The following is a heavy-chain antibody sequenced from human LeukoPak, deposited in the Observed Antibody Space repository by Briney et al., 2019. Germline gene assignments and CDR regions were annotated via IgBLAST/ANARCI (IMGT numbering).Heavy chain of an antibody. CDR2: IYITGST. V-gene: IGHV4-59*13. J-gene: IGHJ3*01. Sequence: SETLSLTCTVWGGSISSYYGTWLRQPPAKGLEGLGDIYITGSTNYNPYLKRRVTISVDTSKNQFSLRLSSVTAADTAVYYCARVRIGETSYDASDVWGLGTMVTVSS. D-gene: IGHD1-26*01. CDR3: ARVRIGETSYDASDV. CDR1: GGSISSYY.